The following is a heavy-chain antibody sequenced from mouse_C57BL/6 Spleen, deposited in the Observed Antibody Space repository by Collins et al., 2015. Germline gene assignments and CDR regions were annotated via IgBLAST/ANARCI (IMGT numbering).Heavy chain of an antibody. J-gene: IGHJ2*01. CDR3: ARGGNSYYFDY. Sequence: DVQLVESGGGLVQPGGSRKLSCAASGFTFSSFGMHWVRQAPEKGLEWVAYISSGSSTIYYADTVKGRFTISRDNPKNTLFLQMTSLRSEDTAMYYCARGGNSYYFDYWGQGTTLTVSS. CDR2: ISSGSSTI. V-gene: IGHV5-17*02. CDR1: GFTFSSFG. D-gene: IGHD2-1*01.